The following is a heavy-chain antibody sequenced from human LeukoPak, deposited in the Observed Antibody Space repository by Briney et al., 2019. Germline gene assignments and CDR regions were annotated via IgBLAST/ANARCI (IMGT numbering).Heavy chain of an antibody. CDR1: GFALSSYG. CDR2: SRRDGTYV. V-gene: IGHV3-30*02. J-gene: IGHJ4*02. D-gene: IGHD1-26*01. Sequence: GGSLRLSCAASGFALSSYGMYWVRQTPDKGLEWVAYSRRDGTYVNYADSVKGRFIISRDNSKNTLGLQMNSLRVEDTALYYCASGGPTRGTLASWGQGTLVRVSS. CDR3: ASGGPTRGTLAS.